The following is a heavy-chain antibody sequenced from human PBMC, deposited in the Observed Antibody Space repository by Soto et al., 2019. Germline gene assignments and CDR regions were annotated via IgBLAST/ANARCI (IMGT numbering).Heavy chain of an antibody. D-gene: IGHD3-9*01. J-gene: IGHJ4*02. CDR1: GFSLSTRGVG. CDR3: AHSRNHYAIFSGSRVAIFDY. Sequence: QITLKESGPPLVKPTQTLTRTCTFSGFSLSTRGVGVGWIRQPPGKALQGLALIYWVDDERYGPSLKSRLTNPTDTSNNQLVLTTTNMDPVDTAIYYCAHSRNHYAIFSGSRVAIFDYRGVRTLVTVSS. CDR2: IYWVDDE. V-gene: IGHV2-5*05.